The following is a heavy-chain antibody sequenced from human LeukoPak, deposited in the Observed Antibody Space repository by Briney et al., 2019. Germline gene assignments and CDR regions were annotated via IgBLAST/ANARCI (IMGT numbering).Heavy chain of an antibody. D-gene: IGHD4-11*01. CDR2: MNADGSEK. CDR3: ARDRGYSNFDY. CDR1: GFGFSNYW. V-gene: IGHV3-7*01. Sequence: GGSLRLSCAASGFGFSNYWMSWVRQAPGKGLEWVANMNADGSEKNYFDSVKGRFTISRDNAQDSLYLQMSSLRAEDTAVYYCARDRGYSNFDYWGQGTLLTVSS. J-gene: IGHJ4*02.